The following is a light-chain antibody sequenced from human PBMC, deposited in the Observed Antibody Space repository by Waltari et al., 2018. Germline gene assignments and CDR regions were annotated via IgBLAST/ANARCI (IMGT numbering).Light chain of an antibody. V-gene: IGKV3-20*01. CDR1: QSLSSNY. Sequence: EIVLTQSPGTLSLSPGERATLSCRASQSLSSNYLAWYQQKPGQAPRLPIYGASSRATGIPDRFSGSGSGTDFTLTISRLEPEEFAVYYCQQYGSSPLTFGGGTKVEIK. J-gene: IGKJ4*01. CDR2: GAS. CDR3: QQYGSSPLT.